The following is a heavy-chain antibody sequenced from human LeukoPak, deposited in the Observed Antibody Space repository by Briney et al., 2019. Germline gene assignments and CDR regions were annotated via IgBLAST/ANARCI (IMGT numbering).Heavy chain of an antibody. D-gene: IGHD6-19*01. J-gene: IGHJ4*02. Sequence: SETQSLTCTVSGGSISSSSYYWGWIRQPPGKGLEWIGSIYYSGSTYYNPSLKSRVTISVDTSKNQFSLKLSSVTAADTAVYYCARHIGGWLYYFDYWGQGTLVTVSS. CDR2: IYYSGST. V-gene: IGHV4-39*01. CDR1: GGSISSSSYY. CDR3: ARHIGGWLYYFDY.